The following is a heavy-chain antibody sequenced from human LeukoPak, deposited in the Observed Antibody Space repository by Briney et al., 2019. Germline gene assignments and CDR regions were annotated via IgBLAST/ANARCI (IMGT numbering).Heavy chain of an antibody. CDR2: ISYSGSTT. D-gene: IGHD6-6*01. CDR3: ARHVIAARPFDY. J-gene: IGHJ4*02. CDR1: GGSISSSSVY. V-gene: IGHV4-39*01. Sequence: PSETLSLTCTVSGGSISSSSVYWGWIRQPPGKGLEWIATISYSGSTTSYNPSLKSRVTISVDTSKNQFSLKLNSVTAADTALYYCARHVIAARPFDYWGQGTLVTVSS.